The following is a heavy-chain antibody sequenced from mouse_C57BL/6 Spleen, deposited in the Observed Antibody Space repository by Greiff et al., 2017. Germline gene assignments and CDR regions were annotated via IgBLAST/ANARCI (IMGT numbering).Heavy chain of an antibody. D-gene: IGHD1-1*01. CDR2: IHPSDSDT. CDR3: AITVVPYWYFDV. Sequence: QVQLQQPGAELVRPGTSVKLSCKASGYTFTSYWMHWVKQRPGQGLEWIGRIHPSDSDTNYNQKFKGKATLTVDKSSSTAYMQLSSLTSEDSAVYYCAITVVPYWYFDVWGTGTTVTVSS. J-gene: IGHJ1*03. V-gene: IGHV1-74*01. CDR1: GYTFTSYW.